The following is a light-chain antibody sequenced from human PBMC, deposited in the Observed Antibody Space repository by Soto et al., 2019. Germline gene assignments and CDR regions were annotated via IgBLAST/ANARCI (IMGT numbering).Light chain of an antibody. V-gene: IGKV3-15*01. Sequence: EIVMTQSPATLSVSPGERATLSCRASQSVSSNLAWYQQKPGQAPRLRIYVASTMPTVIRARFSGSGSGPEFTLTISSLKSEEFGVSYCQQYNNWPSTWTFGQGTKVEIK. CDR3: QQYNNWPSTWT. CDR1: QSVSSN. CDR2: VAS. J-gene: IGKJ1*01.